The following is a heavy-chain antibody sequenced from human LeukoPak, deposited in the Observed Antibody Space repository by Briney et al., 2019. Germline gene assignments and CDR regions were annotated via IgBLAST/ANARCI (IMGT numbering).Heavy chain of an antibody. V-gene: IGHV3-53*01. CDR1: GFTVSSNY. D-gene: IGHD2-2*01. CDR3: ARLYCSSTSCYPYYYYYYMDV. Sequence: PAGSLRLSCAASGFTVSSNYMSWIRQAPGKGLEWVSVIYSGGSTYYEDSVKGRFTISRDTSKNTLYLQMNSLRAEDTAVYYCARLYCSSTSCYPYYYYYYMDVWGKGTTVTVSS. J-gene: IGHJ6*03. CDR2: IYSGGST.